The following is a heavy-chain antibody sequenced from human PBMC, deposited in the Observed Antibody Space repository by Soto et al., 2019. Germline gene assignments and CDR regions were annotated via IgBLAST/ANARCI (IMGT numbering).Heavy chain of an antibody. V-gene: IGHV4-34*01. J-gene: IGHJ5*02. CDR1: GGSFSGYY. D-gene: IGHD3-16*01. CDR3: ARVRQGYVWGSFNWFDP. CDR2: IHHSGST. Sequence: QVQLQQWGAGLLKPSETLSLTCAVYGGSFSGYYWSWIRQPPGKGLEWIGEIHHSGSTNYNPSLKSRVTISVDTSKNQFSLTLSSVTAADTAVYYCARVRQGYVWGSFNWFDPWGQGTLVTVSS.